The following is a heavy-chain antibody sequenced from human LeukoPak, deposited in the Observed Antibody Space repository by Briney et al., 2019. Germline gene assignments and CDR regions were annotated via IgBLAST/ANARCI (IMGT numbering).Heavy chain of an antibody. V-gene: IGHV3-20*04. Sequence: GGSLRLSCAASGFTFDDYGMSWVRQAPGKGLEWVSGINWNGGRTGYADSVKGRFTISRDNAKNSLYLQMNSLRAEDTAVYYCAKDLVRWLVECAFDIWGQGTMVTVSS. CDR2: INWNGGRT. CDR3: AKDLVRWLVECAFDI. CDR1: GFTFDDYG. J-gene: IGHJ3*02. D-gene: IGHD6-19*01.